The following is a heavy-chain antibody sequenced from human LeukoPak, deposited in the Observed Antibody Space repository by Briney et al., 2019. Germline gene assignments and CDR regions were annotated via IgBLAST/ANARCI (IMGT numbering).Heavy chain of an antibody. CDR3: ARGYSVTIPFDY. V-gene: IGHV4-30-2*01. Sequence: SQTLSLTCAVSGGSISSGGYSWSRIRQPPGKGLEWIGYIYHSGSTYYNPSLKSRVTISVDRSKNQFSLKLSSVTAADMAVYYCARGYSVTIPFDYWGQGTLVTVSS. CDR1: GGSISSGGYS. D-gene: IGHD4-17*01. CDR2: IYHSGST. J-gene: IGHJ4*02.